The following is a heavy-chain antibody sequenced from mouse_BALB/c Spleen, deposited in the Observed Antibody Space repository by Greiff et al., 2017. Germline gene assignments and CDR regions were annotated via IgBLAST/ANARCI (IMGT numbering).Heavy chain of an antibody. V-gene: IGHV14-3*02. CDR2: IDPANGNT. CDR1: GFNIKDTY. Sequence: VQLQQSGAELVKPGASVKLSCTASGFNIKDTYMHWVKQRPEQGLEWIGRIDPANGNTKYDPKFQGKATITADTSSNTAYLQLSSLTSEDTAVYYCARSPGSGYVDYYAMDYWGQGTSVTVSS. J-gene: IGHJ4*01. D-gene: IGHD3-1*01. CDR3: ARSPGSGYVDYYAMDY.